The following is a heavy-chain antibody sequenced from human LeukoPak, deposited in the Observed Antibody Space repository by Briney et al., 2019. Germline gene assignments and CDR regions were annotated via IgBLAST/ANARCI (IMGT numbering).Heavy chain of an antibody. D-gene: IGHD1-26*01. CDR2: IGTAGDT. Sequence: GKSLRLSCAASGFTFSSYDMHWVRQATGKGLEWVSAIGTAGDTYYPGSVKGRFTISRENAKNSLYLQMNSLRAGDTAVYYCARASVGAIGYAFDIWGQGTMVTVSS. CDR1: GFTFSSYD. J-gene: IGHJ3*02. CDR3: ARASVGAIGYAFDI. V-gene: IGHV3-13*01.